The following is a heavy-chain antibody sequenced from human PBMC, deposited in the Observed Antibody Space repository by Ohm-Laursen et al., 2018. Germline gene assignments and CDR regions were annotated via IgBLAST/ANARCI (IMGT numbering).Heavy chain of an antibody. Sequence: SLRLSCAASGFTFSSYGMHWVRQAPGKGLEWVSVIYSGGSTYYADSVKGRFTISRDNSKNTLYLQMNSLRAEDTAVYYCARRGYCSSTSCYSPPNFDYWGQGTLVTVSS. V-gene: IGHV3-66*01. D-gene: IGHD2-2*02. CDR3: ARRGYCSSTSCYSPPNFDY. CDR1: GFTFSSYG. J-gene: IGHJ4*02. CDR2: IYSGGST.